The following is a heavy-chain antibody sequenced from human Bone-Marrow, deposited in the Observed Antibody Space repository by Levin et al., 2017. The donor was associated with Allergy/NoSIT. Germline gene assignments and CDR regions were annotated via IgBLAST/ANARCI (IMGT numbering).Heavy chain of an antibody. CDR3: AKDYGNGIPYYYGIAV. CDR2: IIWNSGKS. V-gene: IGHV3-9*01. D-gene: IGHD1-26*01. J-gene: IGHJ6*02. CDR1: GFTFDDYA. Sequence: GGSLRLSCAASGFTFDDYAMHWVRQVPGKGLEWVSGIIWNSGKSVYADSVKGRFAMSRDNAKKSLYLQMNSLRVEDTALYYCAKDYGNGIPYYYGIAVWGQGTTVTVSS.